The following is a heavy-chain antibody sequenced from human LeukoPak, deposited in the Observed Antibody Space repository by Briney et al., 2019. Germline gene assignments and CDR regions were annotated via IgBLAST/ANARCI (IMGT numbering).Heavy chain of an antibody. CDR1: GGSISSGGYY. V-gene: IGHV4-31*03. J-gene: IGHJ4*02. CDR2: IYYSGST. D-gene: IGHD3-22*01. CDR3: ARVVYDSSGTPLDY. Sequence: PSETLSLTCTVSGGSISSGGYYWSWIRQHPGKGLEWIGYIYYSGSTYYNPSLKSRVTISVDTSKNQFSLKLSSVTAADTAVYYCARVVYDSSGTPLDYWGQGTLVTVSS.